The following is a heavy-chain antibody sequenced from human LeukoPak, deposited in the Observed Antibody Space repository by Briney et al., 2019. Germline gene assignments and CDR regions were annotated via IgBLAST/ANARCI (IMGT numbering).Heavy chain of an antibody. CDR2: IYYSGST. Sequence: SETLSLTCTVSGGSISSYYWNWIRQPPGKGLEWIGYIYYSGSTNYNPSLKSRVTISVDTSKNQFSLKLTSVTAADTAVYYCARHDYGDYYGMDVWGQGTTVTVSS. CDR3: ARHDYGDYYGMDV. CDR1: GGSISSYY. D-gene: IGHD4-17*01. J-gene: IGHJ6*02. V-gene: IGHV4-59*01.